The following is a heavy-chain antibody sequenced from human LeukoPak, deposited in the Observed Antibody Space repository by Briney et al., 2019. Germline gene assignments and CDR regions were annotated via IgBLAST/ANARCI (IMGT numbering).Heavy chain of an antibody. CDR1: GFTFSTFA. D-gene: IGHD5-24*01. Sequence: GGSLRHSCAASGFTFSTFAMTWVRQAPGKGLEWVSGVVGGGTTYYADSVKGRFTLSKDNSKKTVYFQMNSLRVEDTAIYYCAKDLHYNDGRWEFDPWGQGTLVTVSS. V-gene: IGHV3-23*01. J-gene: IGHJ5*02. CDR3: AKDLHYNDGRWEFDP. CDR2: VVGGGTT.